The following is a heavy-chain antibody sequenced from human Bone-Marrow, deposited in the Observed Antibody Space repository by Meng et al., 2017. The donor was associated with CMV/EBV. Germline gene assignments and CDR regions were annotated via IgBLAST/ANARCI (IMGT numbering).Heavy chain of an antibody. CDR1: GFKFSTYW. V-gene: IGHV3-7*01. CDR2: IKHDGSEK. J-gene: IGHJ4*02. D-gene: IGHD2-15*01. Sequence: GESLKISCVASGFKFSTYWMNWVRQAPGKGLEWVANIKHDGSEKYYVDSVKGRFTISRDNDKNSVHVQMNSLRAEDTAVYYCARGQAATYYFDYWGQGTLVTVSS. CDR3: ARGQAATYYFDY.